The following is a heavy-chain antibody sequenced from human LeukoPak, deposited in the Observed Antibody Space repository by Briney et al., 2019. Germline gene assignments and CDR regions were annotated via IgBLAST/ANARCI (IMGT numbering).Heavy chain of an antibody. D-gene: IGHD1-26*01. CDR1: GVTLSSYA. J-gene: IGHJ4*02. Sequence: PGGSLRLSCAASGVTLSSYAMSWARQAPGKGLEWVSGISSSGSGGNTYYADSVKGRFTISRDNSKNTLYLQMNSLTDEDTAVYYCAKKWGVGTTTLDYFDYWGQGTLVTVSS. CDR3: AKKWGVGTTTLDYFDY. CDR2: ISSSGSGGNT. V-gene: IGHV3-23*01.